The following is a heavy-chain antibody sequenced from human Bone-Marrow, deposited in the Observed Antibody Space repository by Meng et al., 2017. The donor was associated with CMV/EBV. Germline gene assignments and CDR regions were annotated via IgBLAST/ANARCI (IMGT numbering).Heavy chain of an antibody. J-gene: IGHJ6*02. CDR3: ARECGIAAALLDYGMDV. V-gene: IGHV1-2*02. Sequence: ASVKVSCKASGYTFTGYYMHWVRQAPGQGLEWMGWINPNSGGTNYAQKFQGRVTMTRDTSISTAYMELSRLRSDDTAVYYCARECGIAAALLDYGMDVWGQGTPVTVS. CDR2: INPNSGGT. D-gene: IGHD6-13*01. CDR1: GYTFTGYY.